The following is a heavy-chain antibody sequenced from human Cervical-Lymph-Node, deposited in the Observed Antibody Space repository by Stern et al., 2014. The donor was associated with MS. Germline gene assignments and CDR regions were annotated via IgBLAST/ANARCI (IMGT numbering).Heavy chain of an antibody. Sequence: VQLVESGGGVVQPGRSLRLSCAASGFTFSSYGMHWVRQAPGKGLEWVAVIWYDGSNKYYADSVKVRFIISRDNSKNTLYLQMNSLRAEDTSVYYCARAYSGSYYEPFDYWGQGTLVTVSS. D-gene: IGHD1-26*01. CDR1: GFTFSSYG. CDR3: ARAYSGSYYEPFDY. V-gene: IGHV3-33*01. CDR2: IWYDGSNK. J-gene: IGHJ4*02.